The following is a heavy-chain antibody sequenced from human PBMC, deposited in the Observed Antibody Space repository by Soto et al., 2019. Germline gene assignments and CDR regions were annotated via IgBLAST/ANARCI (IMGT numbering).Heavy chain of an antibody. Sequence: QLQLQESGPGLVKPSETLSLTCTVSGGSISSSSYYWGWIRQPPGRGLEWIGSIYYSGSTYYNPSLKSRVAVSVETSKNQFSLKLSSVTAADTAVYYCARQDYDFWSGLFDYWGQGTLVTVSS. CDR1: GGSISSSSYY. V-gene: IGHV4-39*01. J-gene: IGHJ4*02. D-gene: IGHD3-3*01. CDR2: IYYSGST. CDR3: ARQDYDFWSGLFDY.